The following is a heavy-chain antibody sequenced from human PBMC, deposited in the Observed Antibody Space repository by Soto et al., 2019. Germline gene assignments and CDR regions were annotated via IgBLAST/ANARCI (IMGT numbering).Heavy chain of an antibody. D-gene: IGHD6-13*01. J-gene: IGHJ6*02. CDR1: GYTFTGYY. Sequence: GASVKLSCRASGYTFTGYYMHWVRQAPGQGLEWMGWINPNSGGTNYAQKFQGWVTMTRDTSISTAYMELSRLRSDDTAVYYCARGPSIAAAGTANYYYGMDVWGQGTTVTVYS. CDR3: ARGPSIAAAGTANYYYGMDV. CDR2: INPNSGGT. V-gene: IGHV1-2*04.